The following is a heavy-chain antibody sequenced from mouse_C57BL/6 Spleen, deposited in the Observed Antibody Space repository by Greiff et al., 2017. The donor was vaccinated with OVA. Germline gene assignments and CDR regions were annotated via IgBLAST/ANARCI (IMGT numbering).Heavy chain of an antibody. CDR1: GYSITSGYC. CDR2: ISYDGSN. D-gene: IGHD2-3*01. Sequence: VQLQQSGPGLVKPSQSLSLTCSVTGYSITSGYCWNWIRQFPGNKLEWMGYISYDGSNNYNPSLKNRISITRDTSKNQFFLKLNSVTTEDTATYYCAREGDGYYEGFAYWGQGTLVTVSA. J-gene: IGHJ3*01. V-gene: IGHV3-6*01. CDR3: AREGDGYYEGFAY.